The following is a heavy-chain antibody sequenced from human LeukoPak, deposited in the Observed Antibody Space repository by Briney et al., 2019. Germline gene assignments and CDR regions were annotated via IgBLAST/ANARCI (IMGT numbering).Heavy chain of an antibody. CDR1: GYTFTSYG. V-gene: IGHV1-18*01. CDR3: ARGGRLYSSSWSRPTDY. Sequence: GASVKVSCKASGYTFTSYGISWVRQAPGQGLEWMGWISAYNGNTNYAQKLQGRVTMTTDTSTSTAYMELRSLRSDDTAVYYCARGGRLYSSSWSRPTDYWGQGTLVTVSS. D-gene: IGHD6-13*01. J-gene: IGHJ4*02. CDR2: ISAYNGNT.